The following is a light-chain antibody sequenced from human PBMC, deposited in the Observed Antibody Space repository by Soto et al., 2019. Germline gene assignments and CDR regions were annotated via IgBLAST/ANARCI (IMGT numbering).Light chain of an antibody. Sequence: LLTQSPDALTVSLGERATINCKSSQSIFYSSNNKDYLAWYQQKPGQPPKLLIYWASTRESGVPDRISGSGSGTDFTLTITSLQAEDVAVYYCQQYYSTPSITFGQGTRPEI. V-gene: IGKV4-1*01. CDR3: QQYYSTPSIT. J-gene: IGKJ5*01. CDR1: QSIFYSSNNKDY. CDR2: WAS.